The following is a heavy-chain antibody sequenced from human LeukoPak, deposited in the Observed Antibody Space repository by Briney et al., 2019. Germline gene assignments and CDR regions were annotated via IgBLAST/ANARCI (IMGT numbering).Heavy chain of an antibody. CDR1: GFTFSSYA. J-gene: IGHJ2*01. CDR3: ARGPSYCSSTSCYYIYFDL. Sequence: GGSLRLSCAASGFTFSSYAMHWVRQAPGKGLEYVSAISSNGGSTYYANSVKGRFTISRDNSKNTLYLQMGSLRAEDMAVYYCARGPSYCSSTSCYYIYFDLWGRGTLVTVSS. V-gene: IGHV3-64*01. D-gene: IGHD2-2*01. CDR2: ISSNGGST.